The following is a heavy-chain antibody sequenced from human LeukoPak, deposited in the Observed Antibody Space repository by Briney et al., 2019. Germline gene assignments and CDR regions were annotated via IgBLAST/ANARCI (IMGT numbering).Heavy chain of an antibody. CDR3: ARRVAASPNYSSSWRGNWFDP. V-gene: IGHV1-8*03. Sequence: GASVKVSCKASGYTFTSYDINWVRQATGQGLEWMGWTNPNSGNTGYAQKFQGRVTITTDESTSTADMELSSLRSEDTAVYYCARRVAASPNYSSSWRGNWFDPWGQGTLITVSS. D-gene: IGHD6-13*01. CDR2: TNPNSGNT. J-gene: IGHJ5*02. CDR1: GYTFTSYD.